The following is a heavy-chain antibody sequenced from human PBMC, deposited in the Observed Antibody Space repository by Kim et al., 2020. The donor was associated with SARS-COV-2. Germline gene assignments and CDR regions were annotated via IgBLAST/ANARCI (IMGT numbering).Heavy chain of an antibody. CDR2: IIPIFGTA. CDR1: GGTFSSYA. V-gene: IGHV1-69*13. Sequence: SVKVSCKASGGTFSSYAISWVRQAPGQGLEWMGGIIPIFGTANYAQKFQGRVTITADESTSTAYMELSSLRSEDTAVYYCARGYGQWLGKHYYYGMDVWGQGTTVTVSS. D-gene: IGHD6-19*01. CDR3: ARGYGQWLGKHYYYGMDV. J-gene: IGHJ6*02.